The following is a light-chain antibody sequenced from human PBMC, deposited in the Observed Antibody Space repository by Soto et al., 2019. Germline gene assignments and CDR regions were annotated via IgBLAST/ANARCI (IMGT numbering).Light chain of an antibody. V-gene: IGLV2-11*01. Sequence: QSALTQPRSVSGSPGQSVTLSCTGTSSDVGGYNYVSWYQQHPGKAPKLMIYDVSKRPSGVPDRFSGSKSGNTASLTISGLQAEDEADYYCCSDAGIFGGGTKVTVL. CDR3: CSDAGI. J-gene: IGLJ2*01. CDR1: SSDVGGYNY. CDR2: DVS.